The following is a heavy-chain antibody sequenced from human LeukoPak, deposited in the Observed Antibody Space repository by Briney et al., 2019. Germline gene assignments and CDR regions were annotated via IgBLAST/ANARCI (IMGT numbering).Heavy chain of an antibody. Sequence: SETLSLTCTVSGGSISSGDYYWSWIRQPPGKGLEWIGYIYYSGSTYYNPSLKSRVTISVDTSKNQFSLKLSSVTAADTAVYYCARGSYYYGSGSYSYYFDDWGQGTLVTVSS. CDR2: IYYSGST. J-gene: IGHJ4*02. CDR3: ARGSYYYGSGSYSYYFDD. D-gene: IGHD3-10*01. V-gene: IGHV4-30-4*01. CDR1: GGSISSGDYY.